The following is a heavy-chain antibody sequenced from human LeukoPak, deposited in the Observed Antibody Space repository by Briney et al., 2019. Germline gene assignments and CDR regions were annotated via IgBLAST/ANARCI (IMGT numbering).Heavy chain of an antibody. J-gene: IGHJ5*02. Sequence: SETLSLTCTVSGGSISSSSYYWGWIRQPPGKGLEWIGRIYYSGSTYYNPSLKSRVTISVDTSKNQFSLKLSFVTAADTAVYYCARESDRYCFSTSCPNWYDPWGQGTLVTVSS. CDR3: ARESDRYCFSTSCPNWYDP. D-gene: IGHD2-2*01. V-gene: IGHV4-39*07. CDR1: GGSISSSSYY. CDR2: IYYSGST.